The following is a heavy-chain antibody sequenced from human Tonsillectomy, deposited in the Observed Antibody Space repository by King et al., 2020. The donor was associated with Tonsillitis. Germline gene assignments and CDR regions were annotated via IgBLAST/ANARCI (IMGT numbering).Heavy chain of an antibody. D-gene: IGHD3-3*01. V-gene: IGHV4-59*01. J-gene: IGHJ4*02. CDR3: ARGVGGLRLLGGWYFAY. Sequence: QVQLQESGPGLVKPSETLSLTCTVSGGSINSYYWTWIRQPPGKGLEWIGYIYNSGSTNYNPSLKSRVTISEDTSNKQFSLKLSSVTAADTAVYYCARGVGGLRLLGGWYFAYWGQGTLVTVSS. CDR1: GGSINSYY. CDR2: IYNSGST.